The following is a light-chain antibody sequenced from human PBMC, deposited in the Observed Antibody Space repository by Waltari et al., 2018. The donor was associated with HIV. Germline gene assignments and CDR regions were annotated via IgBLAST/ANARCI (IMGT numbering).Light chain of an antibody. V-gene: IGLV3-1*01. Sequence: SYELTQPPSVSVSPGQTATITCSGDELGDKYACWYQQKPGQSPILVIYQDTKRPSGIHERFSGSISGNTATLTISGTHAMDEADYYCQAWDSKTAYVFGTGTKVTVL. CDR2: QDT. J-gene: IGLJ1*01. CDR3: QAWDSKTAYV. CDR1: ELGDKY.